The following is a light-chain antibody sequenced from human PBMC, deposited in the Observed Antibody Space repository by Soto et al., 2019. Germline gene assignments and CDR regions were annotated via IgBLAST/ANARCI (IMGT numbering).Light chain of an antibody. CDR2: ANN. V-gene: IGLV1-44*01. Sequence: QSVLTQPPSVSGTPGQRVSISCSGSRSNIGINAVDWYHQLPGTAPKVLIYANNQRPSGVPDRFSGSKSGTSASLAINGLQSDDEAHYYCAAWDDSLKGLVFGGGTKVTVL. CDR3: AAWDDSLKGLV. CDR1: RSNIGINA. J-gene: IGLJ2*01.